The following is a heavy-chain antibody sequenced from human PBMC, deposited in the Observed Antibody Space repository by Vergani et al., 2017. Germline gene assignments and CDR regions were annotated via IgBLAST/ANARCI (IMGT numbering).Heavy chain of an antibody. V-gene: IGHV4-61*02. D-gene: IGHD6-13*01. J-gene: IGHJ6*02. CDR2: FYTGGGT. CDR3: ARGPLYSTAWPVLLLDMDL. CDR1: GGPISSSSYY. Sequence: QLQLQESGPGLVKPSETLSLTCTVSGGPISSSSYYWSWFRQPAGKGLEWIGRFYTGGGTSYNPPLESRVTISVDTSKNQFSLQLSSVTAADTAVYYCARGPLYSTAWPVLLLDMDLWGQGTTVTVSS.